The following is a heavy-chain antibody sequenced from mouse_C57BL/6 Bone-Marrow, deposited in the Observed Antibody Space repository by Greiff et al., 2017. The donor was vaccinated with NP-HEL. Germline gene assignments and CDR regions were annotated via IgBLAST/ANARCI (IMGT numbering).Heavy chain of an antibody. J-gene: IGHJ4*01. CDR1: GYTFTSYW. D-gene: IGHD2-1*01. CDR2: IYPGNSDT. V-gene: IGHV1-5*01. Sequence: VQLQQSGTVLARPGASVKMSCKTSGYTFTSYWMHWVKQRPGQGLEWIGAIYPGNSDTSYNQKFKGKAKLTAVTSASTAYMELSSLTNEDSAVDYCTEGPYGNYAMDYWGQGTSVTVSS. CDR3: TEGPYGNYAMDY.